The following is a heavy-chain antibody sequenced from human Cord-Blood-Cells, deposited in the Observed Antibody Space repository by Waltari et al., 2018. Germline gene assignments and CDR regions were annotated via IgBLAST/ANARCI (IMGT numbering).Heavy chain of an antibody. J-gene: IGHJ3*02. CDR3: ARDRVGATTNAFDI. Sequence: QVQLVQSGAEVKKPGASVKVSCKASGYTFTGDYMHWVRQAPGQGLEWMGWINPNSGGTNYAQKFQGWVTMTRDTSISTAYMELSRLRSDDTAVYYCARDRVGATTNAFDIWGQGTMVTVSS. D-gene: IGHD1-26*01. CDR1: GYTFTGDY. CDR2: INPNSGGT. V-gene: IGHV1-2*04.